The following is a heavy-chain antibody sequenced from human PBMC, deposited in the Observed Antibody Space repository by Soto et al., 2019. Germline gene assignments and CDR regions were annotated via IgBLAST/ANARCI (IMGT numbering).Heavy chain of an antibody. Sequence: CAASGFTFSSYGMHWVRQSPGKVLEWVSVIWYDGSNKYYADSVKGRFTISRDNSKNTLYLQMNSLRAEDTAVYYCARHALKQLFASFDDYRDEHWGQGRTATVP. V-gene: IGHV3-33*01. D-gene: IGHD6-6*01. CDR3: ARHALKQLFASFDDYRDEH. J-gene: IGHJ6*02. CDR2: IWYDGSNK. CDR1: GFTFSSYG.